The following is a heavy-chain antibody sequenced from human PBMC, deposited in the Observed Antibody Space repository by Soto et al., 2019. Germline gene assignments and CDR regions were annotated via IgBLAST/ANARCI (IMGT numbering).Heavy chain of an antibody. J-gene: IGHJ6*02. CDR2: INHSGST. CDR3: ARGWGYSYGFYYYYGMDV. CDR1: GGSFSGYY. Sequence: SETLSLTCAVYGGSFSGYYWSWIRQPPGKGLEWIGEINHSGSTNYNPPLKSRVTISVDTSKNQFSLKLSSVTAADTAVYYCARGWGYSYGFYYYYGMDVWGQGTTVTVSS. V-gene: IGHV4-34*01. D-gene: IGHD5-18*01.